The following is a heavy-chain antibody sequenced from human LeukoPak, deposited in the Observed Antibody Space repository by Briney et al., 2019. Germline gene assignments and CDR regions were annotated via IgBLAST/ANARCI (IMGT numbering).Heavy chain of an antibody. CDR3: ATQDIVVVPAAIDYYYYGMDV. CDR2: ISGSGGTT. CDR1: GFTFSSYA. V-gene: IGHV3-23*01. J-gene: IGHJ6*02. Sequence: GGSLRLSCAASGFTFSSYAMSWVRQAPGKGLEWVSAISGSGGTTHYADSVKGRFTISRDNSKNTLYLQMNSLRAEDTAVYYCATQDIVVVPAAIDYYYYGMDVWGQGTTVTVSS. D-gene: IGHD2-2*01.